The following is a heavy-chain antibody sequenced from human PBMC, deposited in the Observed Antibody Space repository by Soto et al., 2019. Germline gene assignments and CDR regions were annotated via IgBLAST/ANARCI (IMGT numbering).Heavy chain of an antibody. J-gene: IGHJ6*02. Sequence: QVQLVESGGGVVQPGRSLRLSCAASGFTFSSYVMHWVRQAPGKGLEWVAIISYDGNNKYYADSVKGRFTISRDNSKNTLCLQMNSLRAEDTAVYYCARAGCDGGSCYTLVGLRYGMDVWGQGTTVTVSS. CDR1: GFTFSSYV. CDR3: ARAGCDGGSCYTLVGLRYGMDV. V-gene: IGHV3-30-3*01. CDR2: ISYDGNNK. D-gene: IGHD2-15*01.